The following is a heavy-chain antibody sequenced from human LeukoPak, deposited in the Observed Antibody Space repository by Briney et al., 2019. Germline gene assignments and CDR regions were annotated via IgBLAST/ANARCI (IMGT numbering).Heavy chain of an antibody. CDR1: GGSISSSSYY. V-gene: IGHV4-39*01. D-gene: IGHD6-13*01. J-gene: IGHJ4*02. Sequence: SETLSLTCTVSGGSISSSSYYWGWIRQPPGKGLEWIGSIYYSGSTYYNPSLKSRVTISVDTSKNQFSLKLSSVTAADTAVYYCARRKGPRYSSSWYFKDYWGQGTLVTVSS. CDR2: IYYSGST. CDR3: ARRKGPRYSSSWYFKDY.